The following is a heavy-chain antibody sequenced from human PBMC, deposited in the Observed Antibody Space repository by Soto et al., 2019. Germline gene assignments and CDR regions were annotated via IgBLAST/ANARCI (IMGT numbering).Heavy chain of an antibody. CDR3: AKRSGYCSGGSCYRGVSVDY. V-gene: IGHV1-46*01. CDR2: INPSGGST. Sequence: ASVKVSCKASGYTFTSYYMHWVRQAPGQGLEWMGIINPSGGSTSYAQKFQGRVTMTRDTSTSTVYMELSSLRAEDTAVYYCAKRSGYCSGGSCYRGVSVDYWGQGTLVTVSS. CDR1: GYTFTSYY. D-gene: IGHD2-15*01. J-gene: IGHJ4*02.